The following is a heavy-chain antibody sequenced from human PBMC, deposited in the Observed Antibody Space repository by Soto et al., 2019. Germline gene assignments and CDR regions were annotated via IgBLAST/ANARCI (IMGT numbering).Heavy chain of an antibody. J-gene: IGHJ4*02. Sequence: SETLSLTCAVYGGSFSGYYWSWIRQPPGKGLEWIGEINHSGSTNYNPSLKSRVTISVDTSKNQFSLKLSSVTAADTAVYYCARGKEDRDIVVVVAATRNLDYWGQGTLVTVSS. D-gene: IGHD2-15*01. CDR1: GGSFSGYY. CDR2: INHSGST. V-gene: IGHV4-34*01. CDR3: ARGKEDRDIVVVVAATRNLDY.